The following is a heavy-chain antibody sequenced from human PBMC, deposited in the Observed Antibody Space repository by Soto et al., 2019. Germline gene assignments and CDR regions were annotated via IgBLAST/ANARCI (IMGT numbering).Heavy chain of an antibody. V-gene: IGHV1-46*03. J-gene: IGHJ5*02. CDR1: GYTFTSYD. CDR3: ASHCSISCSDWVDP. CDR2: IDPSGGST. Sequence: GASVKVSCKASGYTFTSYDINWVRQATGQGLEWMGIIDPSGGSTAYAQKFQGRVTLTRDTSTSTAYMELSSLRSEDTAVYYCASHCSISCSDWVDPWGQGTQVTVSS. D-gene: IGHD2-2*01.